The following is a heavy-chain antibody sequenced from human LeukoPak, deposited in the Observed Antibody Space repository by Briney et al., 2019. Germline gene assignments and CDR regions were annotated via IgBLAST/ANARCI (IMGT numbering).Heavy chain of an antibody. CDR3: AREVKSSSWGNWFDP. D-gene: IGHD6-13*01. Sequence: GASVEVSCKASGYTFTGYYMHWVRQAPGQGLEWMGWINPNSGGTNYAQKFQGRVTMTRDTSISTAYMELSRLRSDDTAVYYCAREVKSSSWGNWFDPWGQGTLVTVSS. J-gene: IGHJ5*02. CDR2: INPNSGGT. CDR1: GYTFTGYY. V-gene: IGHV1-2*02.